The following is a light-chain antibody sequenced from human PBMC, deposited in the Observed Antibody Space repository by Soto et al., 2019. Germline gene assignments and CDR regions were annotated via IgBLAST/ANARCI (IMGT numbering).Light chain of an antibody. CDR1: QSVSSSY. CDR3: QQYGSSLSVT. V-gene: IGKV3-20*01. Sequence: EIVLTQSPGTLSLSPGERATLSRRASQSVSSSYLAWYQQKPGQAPRLLIYGASSRATGIPDRFSGSGSGTDFTLTISRLEPEDFAVYYCQQYGSSLSVTFGQGTKVEIK. J-gene: IGKJ1*01. CDR2: GAS.